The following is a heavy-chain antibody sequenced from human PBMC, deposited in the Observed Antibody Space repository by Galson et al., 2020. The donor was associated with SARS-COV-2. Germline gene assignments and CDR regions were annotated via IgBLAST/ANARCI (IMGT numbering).Heavy chain of an antibody. J-gene: IGHJ5*02. Sequence: ETSETLSLTCTVSGGPISSYYWSWIRQPAGKGLEWIGRIYTSGSTIYNPSLKSRVTVSVDTSKNQFSLKLTSVTAADPAVYYCARDFGATTGNWFDPWGQGTLVTVSS. CDR2: IYTSGST. D-gene: IGHD1-1*01. CDR3: ARDFGATTGNWFDP. V-gene: IGHV4-4*07. CDR1: GGPISSYY.